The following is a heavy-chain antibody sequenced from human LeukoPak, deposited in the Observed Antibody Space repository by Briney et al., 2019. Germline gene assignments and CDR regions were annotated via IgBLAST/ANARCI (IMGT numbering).Heavy chain of an antibody. Sequence: GGSLRLSCAASGFTFSSYEMNWVRQAPGKGLEWVSYISSSGSTIYYADSVKGRFTISRDNAKNSLYLQMNSLRAEDTAVYYCARGGYSSSWYNYWGQGTLVTVPS. CDR1: GFTFSSYE. V-gene: IGHV3-48*03. D-gene: IGHD6-13*01. CDR2: ISSSGSTI. J-gene: IGHJ4*02. CDR3: ARGGYSSSWYNY.